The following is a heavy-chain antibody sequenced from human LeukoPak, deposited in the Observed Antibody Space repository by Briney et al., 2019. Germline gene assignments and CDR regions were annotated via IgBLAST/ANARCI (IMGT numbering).Heavy chain of an antibody. CDR3: ALGGWDYTPQSSSDFDY. CDR1: GFTFSRCW. Sequence: PGGSLRLSCAASGFTFSRCWMSWVRQAPGKGLEWLANIKQDGSEKYYVDSVKGRFTISRDNAKNSLYLQMNSLGADDTAVYYCALGGWDYTPQSSSDFDYWGQGTLVTVSS. J-gene: IGHJ4*02. D-gene: IGHD4-11*01. CDR2: IKQDGSEK. V-gene: IGHV3-7*01.